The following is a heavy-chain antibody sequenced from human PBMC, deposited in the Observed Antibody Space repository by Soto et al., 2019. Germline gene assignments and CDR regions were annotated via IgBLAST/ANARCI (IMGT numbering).Heavy chain of an antibody. CDR2: IYYSGST. Sequence: SLTCTVSGGSISSGGYYWSWIRQHPGKGLEWIGYIYYSGSTYYNPSLKSRVTISVDTSKNQFSLKLSSVTAADTAVYYCARAEKYSSSSPADYWGQGTLVTVS. V-gene: IGHV4-31*03. CDR1: GGSISSGGYY. CDR3: ARAEKYSSSSPADY. J-gene: IGHJ4*02. D-gene: IGHD6-6*01.